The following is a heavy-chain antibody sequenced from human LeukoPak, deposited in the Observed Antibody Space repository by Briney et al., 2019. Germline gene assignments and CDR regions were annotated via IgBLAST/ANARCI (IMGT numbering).Heavy chain of an antibody. V-gene: IGHV5-10-1*01. Sequence: GESLKISCKGSGYSFTKYWISWVRQMPGKGLEWMGRIVPSDSYTKYSPSFQGHVTISADKSISTAYLQWSSLKASDTAMYYCARHYYETLSAFDIWGQGTMVTVSS. CDR2: IVPSDSYT. J-gene: IGHJ3*02. CDR3: ARHYYETLSAFDI. CDR1: GYSFTKYW. D-gene: IGHD3-22*01.